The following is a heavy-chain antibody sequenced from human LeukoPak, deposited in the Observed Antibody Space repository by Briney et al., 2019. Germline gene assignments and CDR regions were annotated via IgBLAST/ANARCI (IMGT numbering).Heavy chain of an antibody. CDR3: ASYNDYGGNWFDP. D-gene: IGHD4-23*01. CDR1: GFYFRNAW. V-gene: IGHV3-21*01. CDR2: ISSSSSYI. J-gene: IGHJ5*02. Sequence: GGSLRLSCAASGFYFRNAWMDWVRQAPGKGLEWVSSISSSSSYIYYADSVKGRFTISRDNAKNSLYLQMNSLRAEDTAVYYCASYNDYGGNWFDPWGQGTLVTVSS.